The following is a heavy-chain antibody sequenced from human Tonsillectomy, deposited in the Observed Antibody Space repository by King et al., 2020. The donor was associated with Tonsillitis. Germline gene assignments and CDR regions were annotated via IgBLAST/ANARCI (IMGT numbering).Heavy chain of an antibody. V-gene: IGHV3-23*04. CDR2: ISGSGGST. CDR1: GFTFSSYA. J-gene: IGHJ6*03. Sequence: VQLVESGGGLEQPGGSLRLSCAASGFTFSSYAMNWVRQAPGKGLEWVSGISGSGGSTYYADSVKGRFTISRDNSKNTLYLQMNSLRAEDTAVYYCAKGGGANDYGDYQRYYYMDVWGKGTTVTVSS. CDR3: AKGGGANDYGDYQRYYYMDV. D-gene: IGHD4-17*01.